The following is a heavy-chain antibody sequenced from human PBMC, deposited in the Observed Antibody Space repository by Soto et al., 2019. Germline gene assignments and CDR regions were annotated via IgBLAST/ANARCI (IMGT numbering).Heavy chain of an antibody. CDR3: TTIGYCSSTSCYGEVYFDY. Sequence: GGSLRLSCAASGFTFSNAWMSWVRQAPGKGLEWVGRIKSKTDGGTTDYAAPVKGRFTISRDDSKNTLYLLMNSLKTEDTAVYYCTTIGYCSSTSCYGEVYFDYWGQGTLVTVSS. CDR1: GFTFSNAW. V-gene: IGHV3-15*01. J-gene: IGHJ4*02. D-gene: IGHD2-2*01. CDR2: IKSKTDGGTT.